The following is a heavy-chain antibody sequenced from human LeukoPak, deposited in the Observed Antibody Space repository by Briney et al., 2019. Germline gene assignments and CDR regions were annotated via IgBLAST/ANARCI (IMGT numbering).Heavy chain of an antibody. J-gene: IGHJ4*02. D-gene: IGHD5-12*01. V-gene: IGHV4-59*01. CDR1: GGSISGFY. CDR2: IYYSGST. CDR3: ARGADYSSLDY. Sequence: KPSETLSLTCTVSGGSISGFYWSWIRQPPGKGLEWIGYIYYSGSTNYNPSLKSRVTISVDTSKNQFSLKLSSVTAADTAVYYCARGADYSSLDYWGQGTLLTVSS.